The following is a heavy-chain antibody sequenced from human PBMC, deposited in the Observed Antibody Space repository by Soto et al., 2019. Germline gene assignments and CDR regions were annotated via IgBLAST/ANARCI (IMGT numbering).Heavy chain of an antibody. V-gene: IGHV4-59*01. CDR3: ATGIAVAAPYYFDY. J-gene: IGHJ4*02. CDR2: IYYSGST. CDR1: GGSISSYY. Sequence: SETLSLTCTVSGGSISSYYWSWIRQPPGKGLEWIGYIYYSGSTNCNPSLKSRVTISVDTSKNQFSLKLSSVTAADTAVYYCATGIAVAAPYYFDYWGQGTLVTVSS. D-gene: IGHD6-19*01.